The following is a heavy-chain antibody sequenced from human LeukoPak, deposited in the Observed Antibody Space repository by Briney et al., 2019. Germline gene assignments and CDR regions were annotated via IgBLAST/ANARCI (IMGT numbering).Heavy chain of an antibody. J-gene: IGHJ3*02. CDR2: VDQDGSEK. Sequence: GGPLRLSCAASGFIFNSYWMNWLRQAPGKGLEWVVNVDQDGSEKYYVGSVKGRFTISRDNAKNSLYLQMNSLRVEDTAVYYCARGWASSRRKAFDIWGQGTIVTVSS. CDR1: GFIFNSYW. CDR3: ARGWASSRRKAFDI. D-gene: IGHD3-16*01. V-gene: IGHV3-7*03.